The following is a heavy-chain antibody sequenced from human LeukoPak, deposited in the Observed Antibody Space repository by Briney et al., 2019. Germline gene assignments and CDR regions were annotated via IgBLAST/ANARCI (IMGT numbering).Heavy chain of an antibody. J-gene: IGHJ5*02. Sequence: SETLSLTCTVSGGSISSYYWSWIRQPPGKGLEWIGYIYYSGSTNYNPSLKSRVTISVDTSKNQFSLELSSVTAADTAVYYCARASFITVTTLGWFDPWGQGTLVTVSS. D-gene: IGHD4-17*01. CDR2: IYYSGST. CDR1: GGSISSYY. V-gene: IGHV4-59*01. CDR3: ARASFITVTTLGWFDP.